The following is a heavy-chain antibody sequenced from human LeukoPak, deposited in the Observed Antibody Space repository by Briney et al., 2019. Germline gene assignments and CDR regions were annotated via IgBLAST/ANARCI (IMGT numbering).Heavy chain of an antibody. CDR3: ARDLEL. CDR2: INPSGGST. CDR1: GFTFTSYY. Sequence: ASVKVSCKASGFTFTSYYMHWVRQAPGQGLEWMGIINPSGGSTSYPQKFQGRVTMTRDTSTSTAYMELSRLRSDDTAVYYCARDLELWGQGTLVAVSS. V-gene: IGHV1-46*01. J-gene: IGHJ5*02.